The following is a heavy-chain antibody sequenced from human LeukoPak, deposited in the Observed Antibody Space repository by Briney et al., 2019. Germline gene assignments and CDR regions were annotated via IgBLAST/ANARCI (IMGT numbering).Heavy chain of an antibody. CDR2: INHSGST. Sequence: PSETLSLTCAVYGGSFSGYYWSWIRQPPGKGLEWIGEINHSGSTNYNLSLKSRVTISVDTSKNQFSLKLSSVTAADTAVYYCARGRVVAATPTYYFDYWGQGTLVTVSS. D-gene: IGHD2-15*01. CDR1: GGSFSGYY. J-gene: IGHJ4*02. CDR3: ARGRVVAATPTYYFDY. V-gene: IGHV4-34*01.